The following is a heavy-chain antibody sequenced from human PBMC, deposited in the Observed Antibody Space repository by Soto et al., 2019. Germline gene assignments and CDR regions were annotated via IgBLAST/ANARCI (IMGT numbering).Heavy chain of an antibody. CDR1: GFTFSSYA. CDR2: ISGSGGST. J-gene: IGHJ3*02. CDR3: AKPIVIVRTSRNDLGELSKRHAFDI. D-gene: IGHD3-16*02. Sequence: GGSLRLSCAASGFTFSSYAMSWVRQAPGKGLEWVSAISGSGGSTYYADSVKGRFTISRDNSKNTLYLQMNSLRAEDTAVYYCAKPIVIVRTSRNDLGELSKRHAFDIWGQGTMVTVSS. V-gene: IGHV3-23*01.